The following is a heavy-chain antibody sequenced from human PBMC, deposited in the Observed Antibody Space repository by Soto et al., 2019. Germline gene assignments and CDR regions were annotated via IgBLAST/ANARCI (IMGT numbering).Heavy chain of an antibody. Sequence: ASVKGSCKASGYTFTSYYIHWVRQAPGQGLEWVGLINPSGGSTTYAPKFQGRVTMTRDTSTSTVYMELNSLRSEDTAVYFCARDAQIGHGYSVYHTYWGQGTLVTVSS. CDR1: GYTFTSYY. V-gene: IGHV1-46*01. CDR2: INPSGGST. CDR3: ARDAQIGHGYSVYHTY. J-gene: IGHJ4*02. D-gene: IGHD5-12*01.